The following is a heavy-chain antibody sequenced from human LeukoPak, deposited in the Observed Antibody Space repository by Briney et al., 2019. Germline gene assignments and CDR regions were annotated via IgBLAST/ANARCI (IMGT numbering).Heavy chain of an antibody. CDR3: AKEGPLRGYMDV. CDR1: GFTFTNYW. Sequence: GGSLRLSCAVSGFTFTNYWMHWVRQVPGKGLVWVSRINTDGRSTSYADSVKGRFTISRDNAKNTLYLQMNSLRAEDTAVYYCAKEGPLRGYMDVWGKGTTVTVSS. J-gene: IGHJ6*03. V-gene: IGHV3-74*01. CDR2: INTDGRST.